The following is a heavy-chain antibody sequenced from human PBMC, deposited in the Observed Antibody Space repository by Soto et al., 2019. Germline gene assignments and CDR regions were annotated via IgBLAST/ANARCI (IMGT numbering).Heavy chain of an antibody. CDR3: ARDSYGDYFAFDI. CDR2: IYSGGST. D-gene: IGHD4-17*01. CDR1: GFTVSSNY. Sequence: LRLSCAASGFTVSSNYMSWVRQAPGKGLEWVSVIYSGGSTYYADSVKGRFTISRDNSKNTLYLQMNSLRAEDTAVYYCARDSYGDYFAFDIWGQGTMVTVSS. V-gene: IGHV3-66*01. J-gene: IGHJ3*02.